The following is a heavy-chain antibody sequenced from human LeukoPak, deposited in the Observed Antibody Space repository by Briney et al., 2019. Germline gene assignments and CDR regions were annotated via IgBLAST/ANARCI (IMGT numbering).Heavy chain of an antibody. V-gene: IGHV3-21*01. CDR1: GFTFDDYA. J-gene: IGHJ4*02. CDR2: ITSGSSYI. Sequence: GGSLRLSCAASGFTFDDYAMHWVRQAPGKGLEWVSSITSGSSYIYYADSVKGRFTISRDNAKNSLYLQMNSLRAEDTAVYYCARDSVETATITFDYWGQGTLVTVSS. CDR3: ARDSVETATITFDY. D-gene: IGHD5-24*01.